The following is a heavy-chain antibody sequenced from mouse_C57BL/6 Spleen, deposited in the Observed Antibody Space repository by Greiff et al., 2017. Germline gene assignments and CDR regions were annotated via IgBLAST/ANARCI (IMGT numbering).Heavy chain of an antibody. J-gene: IGHJ4*01. CDR2: ISSGSSTI. Sequence: EVQLQESGGGLVKPGGSLKLSCAASGFTFSDYGMHWVRQAPEKGLEWVAYISSGSSTIYYADTVKGRVTISRDNAKNTLFLQMTSLRSEDTAMYYCARRQASYYYAMDYWGQGTSVTVSS. CDR3: ARRQASYYYAMDY. V-gene: IGHV5-17*01. D-gene: IGHD6-1*01. CDR1: GFTFSDYG.